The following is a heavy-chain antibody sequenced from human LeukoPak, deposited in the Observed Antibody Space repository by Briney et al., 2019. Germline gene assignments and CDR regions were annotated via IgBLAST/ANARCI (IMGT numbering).Heavy chain of an antibody. CDR1: GFTFSSYD. Sequence: GSLRLSCAASGFTFSSYDMHWVRQATGKGLEWVSAIGTAGDTYYPGSVKGRFTISREDAKMSLYLQMNSLTAGDTAVYYCVRGGSGWYYFDYWGQGSLVTVSS. J-gene: IGHJ4*02. CDR2: IGTAGDT. D-gene: IGHD6-19*01. CDR3: VRGGSGWYYFDY. V-gene: IGHV3-13*04.